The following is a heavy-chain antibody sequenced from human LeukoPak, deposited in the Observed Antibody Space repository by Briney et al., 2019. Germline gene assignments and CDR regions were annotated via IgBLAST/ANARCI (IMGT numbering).Heavy chain of an antibody. CDR2: IGGSGGST. CDR1: GFTFSSYA. D-gene: IGHD4-23*01. V-gene: IGHV3-23*01. CDR3: AKGMTTEVSNYYYMDV. Sequence: GGSLRLSCAASGFTFSSYAMSWVRQAPGKGLEWVSAIGGSGGSTYYADSVKGRFTISRDNSKNTLYLQMNSLRAEDTAVYYCAKGMTTEVSNYYYMDVWGKGTTVTVSS. J-gene: IGHJ6*03.